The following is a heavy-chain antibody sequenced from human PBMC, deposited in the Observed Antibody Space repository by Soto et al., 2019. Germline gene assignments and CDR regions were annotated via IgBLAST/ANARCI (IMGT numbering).Heavy chain of an antibody. CDR1: GYTFTSYG. Sequence: GASVKVSCKASGYTFTSYGISWVRQAPGQGLEWMGWISAYNGNTNYAQKLQGRVTMTTDTSTSTAYMELRSLRSDDTAVYYCARDRGSMVRGVITPAAWFDPWGQGTLVTVSS. D-gene: IGHD3-10*01. CDR2: ISAYNGNT. J-gene: IGHJ5*02. CDR3: ARDRGSMVRGVITPAAWFDP. V-gene: IGHV1-18*01.